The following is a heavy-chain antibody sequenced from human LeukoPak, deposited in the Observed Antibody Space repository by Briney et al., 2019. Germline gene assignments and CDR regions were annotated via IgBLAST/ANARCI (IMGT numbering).Heavy chain of an antibody. J-gene: IGHJ6*03. CDR2: INPSGGST. D-gene: IGHD3-16*01. CDR3: ARDGGAYWAHYYMDV. V-gene: IGHV1-46*01. Sequence: ASVKVSCKASGYTFTSYYMHWVRQAPGQGLECMGIINPSGGSTSYAQKFQGRVTMTRDMSTSTVFMELSSLRSEDTAVYYCARDGGAYWAHYYMDVWGKGTTVTVSS. CDR1: GYTFTSYY.